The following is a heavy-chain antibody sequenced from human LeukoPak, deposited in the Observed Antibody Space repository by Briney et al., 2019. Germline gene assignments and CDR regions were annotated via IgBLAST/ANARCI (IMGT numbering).Heavy chain of an antibody. V-gene: IGHV4-39*01. CDR1: GFSISSSNKY. CDR2: LSYSGSA. D-gene: IGHD2-15*01. J-gene: IGHJ4*02. Sequence: SETLSLTCTVSGFSISSSNKYWGWIRQPPGRGLEWVGSLSYSGSAYYNSSLKSRVTISVDTSRNQFSLKLISVTAADTAVYYCTRQEVGYCSGGSCYAHFDYWGRGPLVTVSS. CDR3: TRQEVGYCSGGSCYAHFDY.